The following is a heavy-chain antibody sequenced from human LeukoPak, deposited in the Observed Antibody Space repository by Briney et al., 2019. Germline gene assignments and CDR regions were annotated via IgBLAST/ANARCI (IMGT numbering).Heavy chain of an antibody. J-gene: IGHJ4*02. CDR3: ARGAFITIFGVGGGEYYFDY. Sequence: GASVKVSCKASGYTFTGYYMHWVRQAPGQGLEWMGWINPNSGGTNYAQKFQGRVTMTRDTSISTAYMELSRLRSDDTAVYYCARGAFITIFGVGGGEYYFDYWGQGTLVTVSS. D-gene: IGHD3-3*01. CDR2: INPNSGGT. CDR1: GYTFTGYY. V-gene: IGHV1-2*02.